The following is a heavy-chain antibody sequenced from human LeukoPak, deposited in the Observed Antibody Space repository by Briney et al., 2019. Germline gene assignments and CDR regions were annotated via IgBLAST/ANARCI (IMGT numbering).Heavy chain of an antibody. CDR3: ARGRRIWFDP. V-gene: IGHV4-34*01. CDR2: INHSGST. J-gene: IGHJ5*02. CDR1: GGSFSGYY. Sequence: SETLSLTCTVYGGSFSGYYWSWIRQPPGKGLEWIGEINHSGSTNYNPSLKSRVTISVDTSKNQFSLKLSSVTAADTAVYYCARGRRIWFDPWGQGTLVTVSS.